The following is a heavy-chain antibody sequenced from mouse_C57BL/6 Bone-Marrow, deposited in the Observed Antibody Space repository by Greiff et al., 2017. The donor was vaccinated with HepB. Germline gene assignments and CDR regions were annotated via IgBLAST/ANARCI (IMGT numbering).Heavy chain of an antibody. J-gene: IGHJ4*01. D-gene: IGHD1-1*01. Sequence: VKLVESGPGLVQPSQSLSITCTVSGFSLTSYGVHWVRQSPGKGLEWLGVIWSGGSTDYNAAFISRLSISKDNSKSQVFFKMNSLQADDTAIYYCARNYGSSYGAMDYWGQGTSVTVSS. CDR3: ARNYGSSYGAMDY. CDR2: IWSGGST. CDR1: GFSLTSYG. V-gene: IGHV2-2*01.